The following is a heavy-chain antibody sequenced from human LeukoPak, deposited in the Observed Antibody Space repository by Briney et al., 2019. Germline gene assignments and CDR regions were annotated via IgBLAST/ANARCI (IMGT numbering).Heavy chain of an antibody. Sequence: SETLSLTCAVYGGSFSGYYWSWIRQPPGRGLEWIGEINHSGSTNYNPSLKSRVTISVDTSENQFSLKLSSVTAADTAVYYCARGSGSSWYLRWGQGTLVTVSS. CDR1: GGSFSGYY. CDR3: ARGSGSSWYLR. J-gene: IGHJ4*02. CDR2: INHSGST. D-gene: IGHD6-13*01. V-gene: IGHV4-34*01.